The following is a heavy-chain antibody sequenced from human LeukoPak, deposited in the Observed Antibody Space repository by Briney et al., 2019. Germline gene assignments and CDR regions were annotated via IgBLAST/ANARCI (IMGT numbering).Heavy chain of an antibody. Sequence: SETLSLTCTVSGASISSYYWSWIRHPPGRGLEWVGYIFLSGSTNHSPSLKNQVTISVDTSKNQFSLKLSSVTAADTAVYYCARHGEYYYDSSGYYYPFDYWGQGTLVTVSS. J-gene: IGHJ4*02. CDR3: ARHGEYYYDSSGYYYPFDY. V-gene: IGHV4-59*08. D-gene: IGHD3-22*01. CDR1: GASISSYY. CDR2: IFLSGST.